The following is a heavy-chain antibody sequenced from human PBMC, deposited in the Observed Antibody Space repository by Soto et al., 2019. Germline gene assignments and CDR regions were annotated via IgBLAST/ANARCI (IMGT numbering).Heavy chain of an antibody. CDR2: INHSGGA. CDR1: GGSFSGYY. V-gene: IGHV4-34*01. Sequence: SETLSLTCAVYGGSFSGYYWSWIRQPPGKGLEWIGEINHSGGADYNPSLKSRVTISVDTSKNQFSLKLSSVTAADTAVYFCARDLVFHYWGQGTLVTVSS. CDR3: ARDLVFHY. J-gene: IGHJ4*02. D-gene: IGHD3-9*01.